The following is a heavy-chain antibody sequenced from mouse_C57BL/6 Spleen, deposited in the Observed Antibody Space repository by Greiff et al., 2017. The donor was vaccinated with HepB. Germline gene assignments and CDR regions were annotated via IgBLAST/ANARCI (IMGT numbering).Heavy chain of an antibody. CDR1: GYTFTSYW. CDR2: IHPNSGST. CDR3: ATYSNPWFAY. V-gene: IGHV1-64*01. D-gene: IGHD2-5*01. J-gene: IGHJ3*01. Sequence: LQQPGAELVKPGASVKLSCKASGYTFTSYWMHWVKQRPGQGLEWIGMIHPNSGSTNYNEKFKSKATLTVDKSSSTAYMQLSSLTSEDSAVYYCATYSNPWFAYWGQGTLVTVSA.